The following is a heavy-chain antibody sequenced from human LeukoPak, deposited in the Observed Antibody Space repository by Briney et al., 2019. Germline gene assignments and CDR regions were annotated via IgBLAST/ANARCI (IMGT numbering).Heavy chain of an antibody. CDR2: IYYSGST. J-gene: IGHJ5*02. Sequence: PSQTLSLTCTVSGGSISSGGYYWSWIRQHPGKGLEWIGYIYYSGSTYYNPSLKSRVTISVDTSKNQFSLKLSSVTAADTAVYYCVRCYDSSAGSFDPWGQGTLVTVSS. CDR3: VRCYDSSAGSFDP. D-gene: IGHD3-22*01. V-gene: IGHV4-31*03. CDR1: GGSISSGGYY.